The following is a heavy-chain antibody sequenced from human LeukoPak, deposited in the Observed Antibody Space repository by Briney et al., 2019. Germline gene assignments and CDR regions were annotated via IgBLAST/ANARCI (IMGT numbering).Heavy chain of an antibody. V-gene: IGHV1-8*01. Sequence: ASVKVSCKASGYTFTSYDINWVRQATGQGLEWMGWMSPNSGNTGYAQKFQGRVTMTRNTSISTAYVELSSLRSGDTAVYYCARGPPRRYCSGGSCLPGYWGQGTLVTVSS. CDR2: MSPNSGNT. J-gene: IGHJ4*02. CDR3: ARGPPRRYCSGGSCLPGY. CDR1: GYTFTSYD. D-gene: IGHD2-15*01.